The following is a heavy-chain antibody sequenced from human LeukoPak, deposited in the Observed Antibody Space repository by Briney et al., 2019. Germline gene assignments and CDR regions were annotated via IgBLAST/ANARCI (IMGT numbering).Heavy chain of an antibody. CDR3: ARDSYYYYMDV. CDR2: ISSSSSTI. Sequence: PGGSLRLSCAASGFTFSSYSMNWVRQAPGKGLEWVSYISSSSSTIYYADSVKGRFTISRDNAKNSLYLQMNSLRAEDTAVYYCARDSYYYYMDVWGKGTTVTVSS. CDR1: GFTFSSYS. J-gene: IGHJ6*03. V-gene: IGHV3-48*01.